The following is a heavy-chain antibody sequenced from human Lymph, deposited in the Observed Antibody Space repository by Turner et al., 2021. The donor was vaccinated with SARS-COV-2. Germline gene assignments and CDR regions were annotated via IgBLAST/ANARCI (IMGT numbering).Heavy chain of an antibody. CDR2: IYSGGST. V-gene: IGHV3-53*01. CDR1: VFTVSSNY. D-gene: IGHD4-17*01. J-gene: IGHJ4*02. CDR3: ARVLPYGDYFDY. Sequence: EVQLVESGGGLIQPGGSLRLSCAASVFTVSSNYMTWVRQAPGKGLEWVSVIYSGGSTYYADSVKGRFTIARDNSKNTLYLQMNSLRAEDTAVYYCARVLPYGDYFDYWGQGTLVTVSS.